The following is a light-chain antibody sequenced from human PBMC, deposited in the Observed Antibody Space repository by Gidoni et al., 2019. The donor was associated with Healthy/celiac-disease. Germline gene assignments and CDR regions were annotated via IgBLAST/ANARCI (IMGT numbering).Light chain of an antibody. Sequence: EIVMTQYTATLSVSPGERATLSCRASQSVSSNLAWYQQKPGQAPRLLIYGASTRATGIPARFSGSGSGTDFTLTISSLQSEDFAVYYCQQYNNWPPYTFGQGTKLEIK. CDR2: GAS. CDR1: QSVSSN. J-gene: IGKJ2*01. V-gene: IGKV3-15*01. CDR3: QQYNNWPPYT.